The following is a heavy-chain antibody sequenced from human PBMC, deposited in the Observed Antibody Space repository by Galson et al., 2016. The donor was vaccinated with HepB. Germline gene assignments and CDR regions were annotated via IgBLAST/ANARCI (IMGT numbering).Heavy chain of an antibody. CDR2: INQDGSDK. J-gene: IGHJ4*02. CDR1: GFTFSTSW. CDR3: TRDPYRGYNYGHGLDS. Sequence: RLSCAASGFTFSTSWMSWVRQAPEKGLEWVANINQDGSDKYYLDSVKGRFTISRDNAKNSLFLQMNGLRAEEAAIYYCTRDPYRGYNYGHGLDSWGQGTLVTVSS. D-gene: IGHD5-18*01. V-gene: IGHV3-7*01.